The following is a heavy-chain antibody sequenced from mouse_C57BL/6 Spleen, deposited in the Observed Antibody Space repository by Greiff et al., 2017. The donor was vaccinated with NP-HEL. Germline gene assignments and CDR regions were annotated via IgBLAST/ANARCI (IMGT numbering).Heavy chain of an antibody. Sequence: EVQVVESGGGLVQPGGSLSLSCAASGFTFTDYYMSWVRQPPGKALEWLGFIRNKANGYTTEYSASVQGRFTISRDNSQSILDLQMKALRAEDSATYYCARRSDSNWYFDVWGTGTTVTVSS. J-gene: IGHJ1*03. D-gene: IGHD1-3*01. CDR3: ARRSDSNWYFDV. CDR1: GFTFTDYY. CDR2: IRNKANGYTT. V-gene: IGHV7-3*01.